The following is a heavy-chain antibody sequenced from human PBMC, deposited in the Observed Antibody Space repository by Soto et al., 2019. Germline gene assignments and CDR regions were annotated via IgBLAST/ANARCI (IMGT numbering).Heavy chain of an antibody. CDR3: ARGRYGDY. CDR1: GYIFTSYG. Sequence: QAHLVQSGPEVKKPGASVKVSCKGSGYIFTSYGIAWVRQAPGQGLEWMGWISAHNGNTEYAQKFQGRVTVTRDTSTSTAYLELRSLRSEDTALYYCARGRYGDYWGQGAQVTVSS. J-gene: IGHJ4*02. D-gene: IGHD4-17*01. V-gene: IGHV1-18*01. CDR2: ISAHNGNT.